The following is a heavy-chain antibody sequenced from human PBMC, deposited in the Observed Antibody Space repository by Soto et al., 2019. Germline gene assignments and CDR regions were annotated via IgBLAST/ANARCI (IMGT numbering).Heavy chain of an antibody. CDR1: GFTFSYAW. J-gene: IGHJ5*02. CDR2: IKSKSDGGTT. CDR3: TTDLWRIAVVVGSTGYFNP. V-gene: IGHV3-15*01. Sequence: GALRLSCAASGFTFSYAWMIWFRQAPGKGLYWVGRIKSKSDGGTTEYAAPVRGRFTISRDDSKNTLYLQMNSLKTEDTAVYYCTTDLWRIAVVVGSTGYFNPWGQGTPVTVSS. D-gene: IGHD2-15*01.